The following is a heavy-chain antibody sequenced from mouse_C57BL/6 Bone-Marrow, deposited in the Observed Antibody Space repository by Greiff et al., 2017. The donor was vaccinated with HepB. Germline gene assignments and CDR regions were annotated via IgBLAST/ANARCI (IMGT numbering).Heavy chain of an antibody. CDR2: IDPNSGGT. Sequence: QVQLQQPGAELVKPGASLKLSCKASGYTFTSYWMHWVRQRPGRGLEWIGRIDPNSGGTKYNEKYKSKATLTVDTPSSTAYMQLSSLTSEDSAVYYCARDGGSYYDGDGVFAYWGQGTLVTVAA. CDR1: GYTFTSYW. D-gene: IGHD2-4*01. V-gene: IGHV1-72*01. CDR3: ARDGGSYYDGDGVFAY. J-gene: IGHJ3*01.